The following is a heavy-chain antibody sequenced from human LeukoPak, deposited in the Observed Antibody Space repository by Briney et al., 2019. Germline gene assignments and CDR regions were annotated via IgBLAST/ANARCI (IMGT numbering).Heavy chain of an antibody. CDR2: INWDGGST. V-gene: IGHV3-20*04. Sequence: GGSLRLSCAASGFSLDDYGMSWVRHAPGKGLEWVSGINWDGGSTGYADSVKGRFTISRDNAKNSLYLQMNSLRAEDTALYYCARGQYYYDSSGYYTLGYWGQGTLVTVSS. CDR3: ARGQYYYDSSGYYTLGY. D-gene: IGHD3-22*01. CDR1: GFSLDDYG. J-gene: IGHJ4*02.